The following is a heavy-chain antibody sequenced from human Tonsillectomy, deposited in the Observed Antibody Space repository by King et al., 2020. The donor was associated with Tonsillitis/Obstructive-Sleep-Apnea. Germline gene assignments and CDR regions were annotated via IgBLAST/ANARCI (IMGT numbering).Heavy chain of an antibody. D-gene: IGHD2-15*01. CDR1: GFTFSSYG. CDR2: ISYDGSNK. V-gene: IGHV3-30*18. CDR3: AKELVGTKIAIYYYGMEV. J-gene: IGHJ6*02. Sequence: VQLVESGGGVVQPGRSLRLSCAASGFTFSSYGMHWVRQAPGKGLEWVAVISYDGSNKYYADSVKGRFTISRDNSKNTLYLQMNSLRAEDTAVYYCAKELVGTKIAIYYYGMEVWGQGTTVTVSS.